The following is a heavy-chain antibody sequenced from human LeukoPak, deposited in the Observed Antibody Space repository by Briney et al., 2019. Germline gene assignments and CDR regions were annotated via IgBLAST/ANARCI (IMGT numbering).Heavy chain of an antibody. J-gene: IGHJ6*03. CDR3: ARDIVPFPNNWWDVDYYYMDV. Sequence: PGGSLRLSCAASGFTFSRNSMNWLRQAPGKGLEWVSYISSSSSTIYYADSVKGRFTISRDNAKNSLYLQMNSLRAEDTAVYYCARDIVPFPNNWWDVDYYYMDVWDKGTTVTVSS. CDR2: ISSSSSTI. V-gene: IGHV3-48*04. CDR1: GFTFSRNS. D-gene: IGHD1-20*01.